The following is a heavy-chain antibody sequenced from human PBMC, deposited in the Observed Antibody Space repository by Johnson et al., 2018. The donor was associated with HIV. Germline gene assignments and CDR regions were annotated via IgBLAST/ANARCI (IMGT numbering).Heavy chain of an antibody. Sequence: VQLVESGGGLVQPGGTLRLSCAASGFTFSSYDMHWVRQATGKGLEWVSAVGTAGDTYYPGSVKGRFTISRDNSKNALYLQMNSLRAEDTAVYYCARDFHAFDIWGQGTMVTVSS. CDR3: ARDFHAFDI. J-gene: IGHJ3*02. V-gene: IGHV3-13*01. CDR1: GFTFSSYD. CDR2: VGTAGDT.